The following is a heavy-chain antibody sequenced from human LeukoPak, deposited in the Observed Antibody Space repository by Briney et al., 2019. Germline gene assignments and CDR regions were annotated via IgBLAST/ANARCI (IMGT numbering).Heavy chain of an antibody. CDR1: GFSLSTSGVG. J-gene: IGHJ4*02. D-gene: IGHD6-13*01. V-gene: IGHV2-5*02. CDR2: IYWDDDK. Sequence: SGPTLVNPTQTLTLTCTFSGFSLSTSGVGVGWIRQPPGKALEWLALIYWDDDKHYSPSLKGRLTITRDTSKNQVVLTMTNMGTVDTATYYCVHKIAAAGPAYVFNYWGQGTLVTVSS. CDR3: VHKIAAAGPAYVFNY.